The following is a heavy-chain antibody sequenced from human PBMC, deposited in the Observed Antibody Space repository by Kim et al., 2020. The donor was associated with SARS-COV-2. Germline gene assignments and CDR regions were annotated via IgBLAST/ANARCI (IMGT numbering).Heavy chain of an antibody. CDR3: ARDGGDSSGYYHLGAFDI. J-gene: IGHJ3*02. D-gene: IGHD3-22*01. V-gene: IGHV4-39*07. Sequence: KTRVTISVDTSKNPFSLKLSSVTAADTAVYYCARDGGDSSGYYHLGAFDIWGQGTMVTVSS.